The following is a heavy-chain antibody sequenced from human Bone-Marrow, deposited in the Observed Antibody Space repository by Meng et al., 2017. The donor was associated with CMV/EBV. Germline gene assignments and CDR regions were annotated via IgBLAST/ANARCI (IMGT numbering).Heavy chain of an antibody. CDR3: ARDLVRAQAYFDY. Sequence: GGSLRLSCAASGFTFDDYAMHWVRQAPGKGLEWVSGISWNSGSIGYADSVKGRFTISRDNAKNSLYLQMNSLRAEDTAVYYCARDLVRAQAYFDYWGQGTLVTVSS. CDR2: ISWNSGSI. D-gene: IGHD4-23*01. J-gene: IGHJ4*02. CDR1: GFTFDDYA. V-gene: IGHV3-9*01.